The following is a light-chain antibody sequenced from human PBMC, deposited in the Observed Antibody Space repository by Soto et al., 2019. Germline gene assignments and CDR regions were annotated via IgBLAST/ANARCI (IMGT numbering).Light chain of an antibody. J-gene: IGKJ5*01. CDR1: QSVRNSY. V-gene: IGKV3-20*01. CDR2: ATS. CDR3: QRYGRPPVT. Sequence: EIVLTQSPGTLSLSPGERATLSCRASQSVRNSYLAWYRQNPGQAPRLLMYATSSRATGISDRFSGSGSGTDFTLTISRLEPEDFAVYFCQRYGRPPVTFGQGTRLEI.